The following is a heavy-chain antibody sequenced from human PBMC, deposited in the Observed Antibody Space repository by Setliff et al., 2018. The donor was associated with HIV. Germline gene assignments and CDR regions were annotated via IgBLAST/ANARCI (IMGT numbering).Heavy chain of an antibody. CDR1: GYTFTSYG. Sequence: GASVKVSCKASGYTFTSYGISWVRQAPGQGLEWMGWISAYNGNTNYAQKLQGRVTMTTDTSTSTAYMELRSPRSDDTAVYYCARGEDVESATYFDYWGQGTLVTVSS. CDR3: ARGEDVESATYFDY. D-gene: IGHD1-1*01. CDR2: ISAYNGNT. J-gene: IGHJ4*02. V-gene: IGHV1-18*01.